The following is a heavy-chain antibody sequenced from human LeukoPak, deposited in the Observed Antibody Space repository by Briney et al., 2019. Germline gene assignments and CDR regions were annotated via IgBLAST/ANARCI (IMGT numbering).Heavy chain of an antibody. CDR3: ARDQAYCSGGSCPLDY. Sequence: PGGSLRLSCAASGFTFSSYSMNWVRQAPGKGLEWVSSISSSSSYIYYADSVKGRFTISRDNAKNSLYLQTNSLRAEDTAVYYCARDQAYCSGGSCPLDYWGQGTLVTVSS. CDR2: ISSSSSYI. V-gene: IGHV3-21*01. D-gene: IGHD2-15*01. J-gene: IGHJ4*02. CDR1: GFTFSSYS.